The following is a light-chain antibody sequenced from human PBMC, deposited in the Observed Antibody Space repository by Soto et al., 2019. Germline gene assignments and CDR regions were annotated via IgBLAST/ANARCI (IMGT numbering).Light chain of an antibody. CDR3: QQYNKWPLT. CDR2: GTS. CDR1: QSVSSN. V-gene: IGKV3-15*01. J-gene: IGKJ4*01. Sequence: EIMRTQSPATLSESPGERATLSCRASQSVSSNLAWYQQKRGQAPRLLIYGTSTRATGIPARFSGSGSGTEFTLTISSLQSEDFVVYYCQQYNKWPLTFGGGTKLEIK.